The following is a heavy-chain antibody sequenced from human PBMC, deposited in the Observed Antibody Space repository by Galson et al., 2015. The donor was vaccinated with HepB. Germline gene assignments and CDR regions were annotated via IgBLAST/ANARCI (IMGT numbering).Heavy chain of an antibody. J-gene: IGHJ4*02. D-gene: IGHD4/OR15-4a*01. CDR2: INSDGSST. CDR3: ARCVLGANFDY. V-gene: IGHV3-74*01. CDR1: GFTFSSYW. Sequence: CLRLSCAASGFTFSSYWMHWVRQAPGKGLVWVSRINSDGSSTSYADSVKGRFTISRDNAKNTLYLQMNSLRAEDTAVYYCARCVLGANFDYWGQGTLVTVSS.